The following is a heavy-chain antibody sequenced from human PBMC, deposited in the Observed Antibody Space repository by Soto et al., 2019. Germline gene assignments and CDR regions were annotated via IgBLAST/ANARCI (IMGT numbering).Heavy chain of an antibody. CDR1: GFTFSSYS. Sequence: EVQLVESGGGLVQPGGSLRLSCAASGFTFSSYSMNWVRQAPGKGLEWVSYISSSSSTIYYADSVKGRFTISRDNAKKSLYLQMNSLRDEDTAVYYCARDSRGYCSGGSCYSGAFDIWGQGTMVTVSS. CDR2: ISSSSSTI. CDR3: ARDSRGYCSGGSCYSGAFDI. J-gene: IGHJ3*02. D-gene: IGHD2-15*01. V-gene: IGHV3-48*02.